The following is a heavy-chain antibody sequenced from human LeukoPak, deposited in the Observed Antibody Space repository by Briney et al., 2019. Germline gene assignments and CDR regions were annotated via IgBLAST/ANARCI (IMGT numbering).Heavy chain of an antibody. Sequence: SETLSLTCTVSGGSISSSSYYWRWIRQPPGKGLEWIGSIYYNGSTYYNPSLKSRVTISVDTSKNQFSLKLSSVTAADTAVYYCARQYCSSTSCYYYYYYGMDVWGQGTTVTVSS. CDR1: GGSISSSSYY. CDR3: ARQYCSSTSCYYYYYYGMDV. D-gene: IGHD2-2*01. CDR2: IYYNGST. V-gene: IGHV4-39*01. J-gene: IGHJ6*02.